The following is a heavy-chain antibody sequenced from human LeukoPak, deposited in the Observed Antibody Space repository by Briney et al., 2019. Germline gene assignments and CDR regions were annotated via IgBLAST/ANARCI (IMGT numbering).Heavy chain of an antibody. Sequence: HSGRSLRLSCAASGFTFSSYAMHWVRQAPGKGLEWVAVISYDGSNKYYADPVKGRFTISRDKSKNTLSLQMNSLRVEDTAVYYCAKDLRFLDSNWFDPWGQGTLVTVSS. CDR2: ISYDGSNK. J-gene: IGHJ5*02. CDR3: AKDLRFLDSNWFDP. V-gene: IGHV3-30-3*01. D-gene: IGHD3/OR15-3a*01. CDR1: GFTFSSYA.